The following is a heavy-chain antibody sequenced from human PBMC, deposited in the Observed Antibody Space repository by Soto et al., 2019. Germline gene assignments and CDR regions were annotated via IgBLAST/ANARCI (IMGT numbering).Heavy chain of an antibody. V-gene: IGHV3-30*03. D-gene: IGHD3-22*01. CDR2: VAYDGSKT. CDR1: GFTFSSNG. Sequence: QVQLVESGGGVVQPGRSLRLTCAASGFTFSSNGMHWVRQAPGKGLEWVALVAYDGSKTYYGDSVRGRFTISRDNSENTLYLQMNSLRAEDTAVSYCARWVGVSMYDNSGKYDSWGQGTLVTVSS. CDR3: ARWVGVSMYDNSGKYDS. J-gene: IGHJ5*01.